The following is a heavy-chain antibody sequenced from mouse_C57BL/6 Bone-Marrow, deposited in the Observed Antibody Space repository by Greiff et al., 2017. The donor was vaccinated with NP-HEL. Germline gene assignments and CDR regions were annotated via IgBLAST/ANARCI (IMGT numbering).Heavy chain of an antibody. CDR2: IYPRSGNT. CDR1: GYTFTSYG. V-gene: IGHV1-81*01. J-gene: IGHJ4*01. CDR3: ARREVRRGSYYAMDY. D-gene: IGHD2-14*01. Sequence: VKLQQSGAELARPGASVKLSCKASGYTFTSYGISWVKQRTGQGLEWIGEIYPRSGNTYYNEKFKGKATLTADKSSSTAYMELRSLTSEDSAVYFCARREVRRGSYYAMDYWGQGTSVTVSS.